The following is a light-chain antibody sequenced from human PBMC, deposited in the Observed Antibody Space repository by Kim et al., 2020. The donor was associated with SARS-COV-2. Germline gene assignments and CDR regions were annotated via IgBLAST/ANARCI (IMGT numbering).Light chain of an antibody. V-gene: IGLV2-14*04. CDR2: DVS. Sequence: GQSSTSTGTGASSEVGAYNYVACNQLHPGKAPELMVLDVSGRPSGISNRFSGSKSGNAASLTITGLQAEDEADYYCCSYATSGSYVFGTGTKVTVL. CDR1: SSEVGAYNY. J-gene: IGLJ1*01. CDR3: CSYATSGSYV.